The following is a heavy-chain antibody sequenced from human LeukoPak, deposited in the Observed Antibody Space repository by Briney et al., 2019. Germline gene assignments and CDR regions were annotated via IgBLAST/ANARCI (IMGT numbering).Heavy chain of an antibody. J-gene: IGHJ4*02. CDR1: GGSFSVYY. D-gene: IGHD3-22*01. CDR2: IYYSGST. CDR3: ARVVVESYYDSSGYYYEGGSFDY. Sequence: SETLSLTCAVYGGSFSVYYWSWIRQPPGKGLEWIGSIYYSGSTYYNPSLKSRVTISVDTSKNQFSLKLSSVTAADTAVYYCARVVVESYYDSSGYYYEGGSFDYWGQGTLVTVSS. V-gene: IGHV4-34*01.